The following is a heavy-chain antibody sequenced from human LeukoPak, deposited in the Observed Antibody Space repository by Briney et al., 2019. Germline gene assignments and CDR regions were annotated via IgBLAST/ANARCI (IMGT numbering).Heavy chain of an antibody. CDR1: GGTFSSYA. V-gene: IGHV1-69*13. CDR2: IIPIFGTA. D-gene: IGHD3-3*01. J-gene: IGHJ3*02. CDR3: ASSTIFGVDTDDAFDI. Sequence: SVKVSCKASGGTFSSYAISWVRQAPGQGLEWMGGIIPIFGTANYAQKFQGRVTITADESTSTAYMELSSLRSEDTAVYYCASSTIFGVDTDDAFDIWGQGTMVTVSS.